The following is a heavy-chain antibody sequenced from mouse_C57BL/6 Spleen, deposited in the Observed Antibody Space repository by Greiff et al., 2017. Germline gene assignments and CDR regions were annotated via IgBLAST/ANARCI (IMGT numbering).Heavy chain of an antibody. V-gene: IGHV5-2*01. CDR3: ARQKGAGTGDWYFDV. D-gene: IGHD4-1*01. J-gene: IGHJ1*03. CDR2: INSDGGST. CDR1: EYEFPSHD. Sequence: EVKLMESGGGLVQPGESLKLSCESNEYEFPSHDMSWVRKTPEKRLELVAAINSDGGSTYYPDTMERRFIISRDNTKKTLYLQMSSLRSEDTALYYCARQKGAGTGDWYFDVWGTGTTVTVSS.